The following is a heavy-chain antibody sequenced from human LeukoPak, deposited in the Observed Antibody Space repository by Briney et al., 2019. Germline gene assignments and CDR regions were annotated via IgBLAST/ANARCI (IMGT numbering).Heavy chain of an antibody. CDR3: ARDWRYCSSTSCYDAFDI. CDR1: GYTFTGYY. Sequence: ASVKVSCKASGYTFTGYYMHWVRQAPGQGLEWMGWIDPNSGGTNYAQKFQGRVTMTRDTSISTAYMELSRLRSDDTAVYYCARDWRYCSSTSCYDAFDIWGQGTMVTVSS. V-gene: IGHV1-2*02. CDR2: IDPNSGGT. D-gene: IGHD2-2*01. J-gene: IGHJ3*02.